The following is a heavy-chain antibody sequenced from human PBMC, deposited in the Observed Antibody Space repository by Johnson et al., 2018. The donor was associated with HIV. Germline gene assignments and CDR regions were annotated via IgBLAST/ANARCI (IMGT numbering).Heavy chain of an antibody. CDR1: GFTFSDYY. CDR3: AREESIVVVIAIQAFDI. D-gene: IGHD2-21*01. CDR2: ISSDGTTI. Sequence: QVQLLESGGGLVQPGGSLRLSCAASGFTFSDYYMSWIRQAPGKGLEWVSYISSDGTTIYDADSVKGRFTISRDNAKNTLYLQMNSLRAGDTALYFCAREESIVVVIAIQAFDIWGQGTMVTVSS. V-gene: IGHV3-11*04. J-gene: IGHJ3*02.